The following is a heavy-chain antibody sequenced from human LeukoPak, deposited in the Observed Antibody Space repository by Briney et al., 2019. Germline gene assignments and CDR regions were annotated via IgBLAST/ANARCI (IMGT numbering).Heavy chain of an antibody. CDR2: INHSGST. V-gene: IGHV4-34*01. CDR1: GGSFSGYY. D-gene: IGHD3-22*01. Sequence: SETLSLTCAVYGGSFSGYYWSWIRQPPGKGLEWIGEINHSGSTNYNPSLKSRVTISVDTSKNQFSLKLSSVTAADTAVYYCAKVYKNLYYYDSSGYIDYWGQGTLVTVSS. J-gene: IGHJ4*02. CDR3: AKVYKNLYYYDSSGYIDY.